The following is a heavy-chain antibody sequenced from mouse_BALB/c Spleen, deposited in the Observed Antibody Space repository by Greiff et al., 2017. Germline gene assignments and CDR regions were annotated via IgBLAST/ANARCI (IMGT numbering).Heavy chain of an antibody. J-gene: IGHJ1*01. Sequence: QVQLQQPGAELVKPGASVKLSCKASGYTFTSYWMHWVKQRPGQGLEWIGEINPSNGRTNYNEKFKSKATLTVDKSSSTAYMQLSSLTSEDSAVYYCARGGTTVPLEDWYFDVWGAGTTVTVSS. CDR2: INPSNGRT. CDR1: GYTFTSYW. D-gene: IGHD1-1*01. CDR3: ARGGTTVPLEDWYFDV. V-gene: IGHV1S81*02.